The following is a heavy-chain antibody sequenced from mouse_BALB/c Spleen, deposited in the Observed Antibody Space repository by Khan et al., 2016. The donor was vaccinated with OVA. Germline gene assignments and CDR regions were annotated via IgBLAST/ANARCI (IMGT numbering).Heavy chain of an antibody. CDR1: GFTFSTYG. CDR3: ARLAYYYDSEGFAY. Sequence: EVELVESGGDVVKPGGSLKLSCAASGFTFSTYGMSWVRQTPDKRLEWVAIVSTGGHYTYYPDTVKGRFTISRDNAKNTLYLQMNSLKSEDTAMFYCARLAYYYDSEGFAYWGQGTLVTVSA. D-gene: IGHD1-1*01. J-gene: IGHJ3*01. CDR2: VSTGGHYT. V-gene: IGHV5-6*01.